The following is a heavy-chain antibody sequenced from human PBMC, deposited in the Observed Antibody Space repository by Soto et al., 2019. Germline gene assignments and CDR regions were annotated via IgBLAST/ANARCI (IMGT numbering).Heavy chain of an antibody. CDR3: ARFWGGEGYYFDY. CDR1: GGSISIYY. V-gene: IGHV4-59*08. CDR2: IHYSGST. Sequence: SETLSLTCTVSGGSISIYYWSWIRQPPGKGLEWIGYIHYSGSTNQNPSLKSRVTISVDTSKNQFSLKLSSVTAADTAVYYCARFWGGEGYYFDYWGQGTLVTVSS. D-gene: IGHD3-16*01. J-gene: IGHJ4*02.